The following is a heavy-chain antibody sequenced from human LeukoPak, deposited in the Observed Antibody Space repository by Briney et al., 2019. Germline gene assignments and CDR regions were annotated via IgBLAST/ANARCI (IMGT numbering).Heavy chain of an antibody. CDR2: INHSGST. CDR1: GGSFSGYY. V-gene: IGHV4-34*01. CDR3: ASNQGAAFDI. J-gene: IGHJ3*02. Sequence: SETLSLTCAVYGGSFSGYYWSWIRQPPGKGLEWIGEINHSGSTNYNPSLKSRVTISVDTSKNQFSLKLSPVTAADTAVYYCASNQGAAFDIWGQGTMVTVSS.